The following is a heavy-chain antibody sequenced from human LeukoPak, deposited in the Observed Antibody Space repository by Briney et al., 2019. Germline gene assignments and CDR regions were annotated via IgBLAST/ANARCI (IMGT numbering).Heavy chain of an antibody. CDR2: IRYDGNTK. J-gene: IGHJ5*02. D-gene: IGHD3-16*02. CDR3: AKVELSASGGELDP. CDR1: GFTFNSNG. Sequence: GGSLRLSCAASGFTFNSNGMHWVRQAPGKGLEWVAFIRYDGNTKYYADSVKGRFTISRDNSKNTLYLQMNSLRGDDTAVYYCAKVELSASGGELDPWGQGTLVIVSS. V-gene: IGHV3-30*02.